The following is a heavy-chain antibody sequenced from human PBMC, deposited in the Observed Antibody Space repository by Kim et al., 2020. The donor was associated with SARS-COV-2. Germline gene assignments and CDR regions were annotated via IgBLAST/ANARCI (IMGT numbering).Heavy chain of an antibody. CDR2: IASRGTT. CDR3: ATVHY. V-gene: IGHV3-53*01. J-gene: IGHJ4*02. Sequence: IASRGTTNYADSVKGRFTISRDKSKNTVYLQMSSLRVEDTAVYYCATVHYWGQGTLVTVSS.